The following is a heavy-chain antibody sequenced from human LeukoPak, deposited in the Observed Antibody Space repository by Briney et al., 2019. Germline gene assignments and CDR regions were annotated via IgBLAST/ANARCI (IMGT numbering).Heavy chain of an antibody. CDR1: GFTLSSYS. CDR2: IRSKGYSATT. CDR3: TRPPYYDSSGYPRWFDP. V-gene: IGHV3-49*04. Sequence: PGGSLRLSCTASGFTLSSYSMSWVRQAPGKGLEWVGFIRSKGYSATTEYAASVKGRFSISRDDSKSIAYLQMNSLKTEDTAVYYCTRPPYYDSSGYPRWFDPWGQGTLVTVSA. J-gene: IGHJ5*02. D-gene: IGHD3-22*01.